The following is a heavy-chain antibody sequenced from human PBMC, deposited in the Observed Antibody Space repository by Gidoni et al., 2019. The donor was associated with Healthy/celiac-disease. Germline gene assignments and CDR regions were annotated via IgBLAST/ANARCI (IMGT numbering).Heavy chain of an antibody. CDR3: ARGPAAVTKYAFDI. CDR1: GCSISGYY. Sequence: QVQLQESGPGPVKPPETLSLTCTVSGCSISGYYWRWIRQPPGKGLEWIGYIYYSGSTNYNPSLKSRVTISVDTSKNQFSLKLSSVTAADTAVYYCARGPAAVTKYAFDIWGQGTMVTVSS. J-gene: IGHJ3*02. V-gene: IGHV4-59*01. CDR2: IYYSGST. D-gene: IGHD6-13*01.